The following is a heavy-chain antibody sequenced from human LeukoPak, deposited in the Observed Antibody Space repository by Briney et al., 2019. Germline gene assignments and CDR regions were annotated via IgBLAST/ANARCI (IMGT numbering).Heavy chain of an antibody. V-gene: IGHV3-21*01. J-gene: IGHJ5*02. CDR1: GFTFSSYS. CDR2: ISSSSSYI. D-gene: IGHD3-3*01. CDR3: AREREDYDFWSGYSRVGWFDP. Sequence: GGSLRLSCAASGFTFSSYSMNWVRQAPGKGLEWVSSISSSSSYIYYADSVKGRFTISRDNAKNSLYLQMNSLRAEDTAVYHCAREREDYDFWSGYSRVGWFDPWGQGTLVTVSS.